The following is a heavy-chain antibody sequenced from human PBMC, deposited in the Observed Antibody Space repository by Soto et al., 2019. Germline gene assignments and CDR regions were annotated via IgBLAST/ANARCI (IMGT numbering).Heavy chain of an antibody. CDR3: ARGRFLVNY. V-gene: IGHV4-34*01. D-gene: IGHD3-3*01. CDR1: GGSFSGYY. J-gene: IGHJ4*02. Sequence: SETLSLTCAVYGGSFSGYYWSWIRQPPGKGLEWIGEINHSGSTNYNPSLKSRVTISVDTSKNQFSLKLSSVTAADTAVYYCARGRFLVNYWGQGTLVTVSS. CDR2: INHSGST.